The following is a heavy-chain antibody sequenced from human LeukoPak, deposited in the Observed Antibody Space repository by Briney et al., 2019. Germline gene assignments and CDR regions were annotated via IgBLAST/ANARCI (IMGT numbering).Heavy chain of an antibody. Sequence: PGGSLRLSCAASGFTFSSYSMNWVRQAPGKGLEWVSYISSSSSTIYYADSVKGRFTISRDNAKNSLYLQMNSLRAEDTAVYYCAREKVGILYSSSSGFGWFDPWGQGTLVTVSS. D-gene: IGHD6-6*01. V-gene: IGHV3-48*01. CDR3: AREKVGILYSSSSGFGWFDP. CDR1: GFTFSSYS. J-gene: IGHJ5*02. CDR2: ISSSSSTI.